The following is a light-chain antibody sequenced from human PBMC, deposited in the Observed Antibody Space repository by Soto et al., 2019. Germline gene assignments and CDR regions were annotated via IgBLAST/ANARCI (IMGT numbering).Light chain of an antibody. Sequence: QSALTQPASVSVSPGQSITISCSGTSSDVGGYNSVSWYQQHPGKAPKLMIYDVSNRPSGVSNRFSGSKSGNTASLTISGLQAEDEADYYCNSYSRANTPDYGVGTGTKVTVL. V-gene: IGLV2-14*01. CDR2: DVS. J-gene: IGLJ1*01. CDR3: NSYSRANTPDYG. CDR1: SSDVGGYNS.